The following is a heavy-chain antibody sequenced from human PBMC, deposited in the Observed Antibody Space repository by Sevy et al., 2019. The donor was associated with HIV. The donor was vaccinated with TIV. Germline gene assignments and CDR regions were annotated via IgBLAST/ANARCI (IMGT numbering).Heavy chain of an antibody. CDR1: GFTFGDYA. CDR3: TSHPDIVATEVLYYFDY. J-gene: IGHJ4*02. V-gene: IGHV3-49*03. CDR2: IRSKAYCGTT. Sequence: GGSLRLSCTASGFTFGDYAMSWFRQAPGKGLEWVGFIRSKAYCGTTEDAASVKGRFTISSDDSKSIAYLQMNSLKTEDTAVYYCTSHPDIVATEVLYYFDYWGQGTLVTVSS. D-gene: IGHD5-12*01.